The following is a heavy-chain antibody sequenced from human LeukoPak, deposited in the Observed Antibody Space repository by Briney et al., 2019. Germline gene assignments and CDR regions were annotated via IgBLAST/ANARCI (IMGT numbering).Heavy chain of an antibody. J-gene: IGHJ4*02. CDR3: ARAYYYDSSGYPFDY. V-gene: IGHV4-61*02. Sequence: SETLSLTCTVSGGSISGGSYYWSWIRQPAGKGLEWIGRIYTSGNTNYNPSLKSRVTISVDTSKNQFSLKLSSVTAADTAVYYCARAYYYDSSGYPFDYWGQGTLVTVSS. CDR1: GGSISGGSYY. D-gene: IGHD3-22*01. CDR2: IYTSGNT.